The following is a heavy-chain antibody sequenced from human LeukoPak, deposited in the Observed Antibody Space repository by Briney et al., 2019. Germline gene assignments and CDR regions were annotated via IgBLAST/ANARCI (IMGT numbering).Heavy chain of an antibody. D-gene: IGHD5-24*01. J-gene: IGHJ4*02. CDR3: ATERAGRDGYIVFDY. Sequence: PGGSLRLSCAASGFTFSSYWMHWVRQAPGKGLVWVSRITSDGSTTTYAYSVKGRFTISRDNAKNMLYLQMNSLRAEDTALYYCATERAGRDGYIVFDYWGQGTLVTVSS. CDR1: GFTFSSYW. V-gene: IGHV3-74*01. CDR2: ITSDGSTT.